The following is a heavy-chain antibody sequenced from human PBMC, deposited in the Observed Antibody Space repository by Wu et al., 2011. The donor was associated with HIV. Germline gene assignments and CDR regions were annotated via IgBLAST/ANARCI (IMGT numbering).Heavy chain of an antibody. J-gene: IGHJ2*01. CDR2: INPNSGGT. Sequence: QVQLVQSGAEVRKPGASVKVSCKASGYTFTGSYMHWVRQAPGQGLEWMGWINPNSGGTNYAQKFQGRVTMTRDTSISTAFMELRSLRSDDTAVYYCARGVVVAATRSFDLWAVAPGHCLL. V-gene: IGHV1-2*02. CDR1: GYTFTGSY. CDR3: ARGVVVAATRSFDL. D-gene: IGHD2-15*01.